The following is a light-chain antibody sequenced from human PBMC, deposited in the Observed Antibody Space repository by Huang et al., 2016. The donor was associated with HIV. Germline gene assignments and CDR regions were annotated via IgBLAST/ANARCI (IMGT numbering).Light chain of an antibody. Sequence: DIQMTQSPSSLSASIGDRVTITCRARQGISNSLAWYQQKPGKAPKLLLYAASRLKSGVPSRVSGSGSGTTYTLTISSLRPEDFATFYCQQYFTTPPWTFGQGTKLEIK. CDR2: AAS. CDR1: QGISNS. J-gene: IGKJ2*01. CDR3: QQYFTTPPWT. V-gene: IGKV1-NL1*01.